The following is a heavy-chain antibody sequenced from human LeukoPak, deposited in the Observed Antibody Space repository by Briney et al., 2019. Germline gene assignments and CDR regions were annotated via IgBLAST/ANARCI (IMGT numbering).Heavy chain of an antibody. Sequence: PSETLSLTCTVSGGSISSYYWSWIRQPPGKGLEWLGFIYYTGSTNYNPSLKSRVTISVDTSKNQFSLKLTSVTAADTAVYYCARTYCSTTACSFDYWGQGTLVTVSS. CDR3: ARTYCSTTACSFDY. D-gene: IGHD2-2*01. CDR1: GGSISSYY. V-gene: IGHV4-59*08. J-gene: IGHJ4*02. CDR2: IYYTGST.